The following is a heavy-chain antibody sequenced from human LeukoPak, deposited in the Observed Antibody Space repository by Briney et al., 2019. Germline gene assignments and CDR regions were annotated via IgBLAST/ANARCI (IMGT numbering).Heavy chain of an antibody. CDR2: IVVGSGNT. Sequence: ASVKVSCKASGFTFTSSAMQWVRQARGQRLEWTGWIVVGSGNTNYAQKFQERVTITRDMSTSTAYMELSSLRSEDTAVYYCAADNGGAIGLNAFDIWGQGTMVTVSS. CDR3: AADNGGAIGLNAFDI. V-gene: IGHV1-58*02. D-gene: IGHD3-16*02. J-gene: IGHJ3*02. CDR1: GFTFTSSA.